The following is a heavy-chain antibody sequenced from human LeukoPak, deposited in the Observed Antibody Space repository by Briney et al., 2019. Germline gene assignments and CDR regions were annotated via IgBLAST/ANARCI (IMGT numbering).Heavy chain of an antibody. CDR1: GGSITSSNW. Sequence: SGTLSLTCAISGGSITSSNWWTWVRQPPGKGLEWVGEIYLRGNTNYNPSLKSRVTISVDTSKNQFSLKLSSVTAADTAVYYCARPRGSGWQDDAFDIWGQGTMVTVSS. CDR3: ARPRGSGWQDDAFDI. V-gene: IGHV4-4*02. CDR2: IYLRGNT. D-gene: IGHD6-19*01. J-gene: IGHJ3*02.